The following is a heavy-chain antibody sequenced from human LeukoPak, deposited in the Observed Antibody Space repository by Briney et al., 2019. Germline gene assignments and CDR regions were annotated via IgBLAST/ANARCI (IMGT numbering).Heavy chain of an antibody. D-gene: IGHD3-10*01. J-gene: IGHJ4*02. CDR1: GGSFSGYY. V-gene: IGHV4-34*01. CDR2: INHSGST. CDR3: ARGSYYGSGSYPAAGPFDY. Sequence: SETLSLTCAVYGGSFSGYYWSWIRQPPGKGLEWIGEINHSGSTNCNPSLKSRVTISVDTSKNQFSLKLSSVTAADTAVYYCARGSYYGSGSYPAAGPFDYWGQGTLVTVSS.